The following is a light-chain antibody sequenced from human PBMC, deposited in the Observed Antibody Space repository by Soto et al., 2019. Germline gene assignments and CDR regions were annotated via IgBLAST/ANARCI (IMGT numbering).Light chain of an antibody. Sequence: IVLTQAPGTLSLSPGERATLSFMASQSVSSSYLAWYQQKPGQSPRLLIYGASSRATGIPDRFSGSGSGTDFTLTISRLEPEDFAVYYCQQYGSSRTFGQGTKVDI. V-gene: IGKV3-20*01. CDR3: QQYGSSRT. J-gene: IGKJ1*01. CDR1: QSVSSSY. CDR2: GAS.